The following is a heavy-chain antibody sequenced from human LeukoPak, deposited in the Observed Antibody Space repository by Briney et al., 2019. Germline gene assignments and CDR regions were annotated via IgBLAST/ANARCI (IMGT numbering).Heavy chain of an antibody. D-gene: IGHD6-6*01. CDR3: ARDRHFEGSSSSKYYYYYYMDV. Sequence: GGSLRLSCAASGFTVSSNYMSWVRQAPGKGLEWVSVIYSGGSSYYADSVKGRFTISRDNSKNTLYLQMNSLRAEDTAVYYCARDRHFEGSSSSKYYYYYYMDVWGKGTTVTVSS. CDR1: GFTVSSNY. CDR2: IYSGGSS. J-gene: IGHJ6*03. V-gene: IGHV3-53*01.